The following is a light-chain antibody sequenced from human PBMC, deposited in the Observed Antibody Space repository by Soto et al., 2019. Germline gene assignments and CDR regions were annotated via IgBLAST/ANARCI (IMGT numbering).Light chain of an antibody. CDR3: QQANSFPHT. CDR2: ATS. V-gene: IGKV1-12*01. J-gene: IGKJ1*01. CDR1: QDLSRW. Sequence: DIQMTQSPSSVSASVGDRVIITCRASQDLSRWLAWYQQKAGKAPQLLIYATSTLQSGVPSRFSGSGSGTEFPLTISRLPPEDFATYYCQQANSFPHTLGRGTRVEIK.